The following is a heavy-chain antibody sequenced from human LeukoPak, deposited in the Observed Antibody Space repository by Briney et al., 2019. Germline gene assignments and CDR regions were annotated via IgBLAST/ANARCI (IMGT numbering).Heavy chain of an antibody. J-gene: IGHJ4*02. D-gene: IGHD1-1*01. V-gene: IGHV4-59*12. CDR3: ARGTFAN. CDR1: GGSISSYY. Sequence: PSETLSLTCTVSGGSISSYYWSWIRQPPGKGLEWIGYIYYSGSTNYNPSLKSRVTMSVDTSKNQFSLKLSSVTAADTAVYYCARGTFANWGQGTLVTVSS. CDR2: IYYSGST.